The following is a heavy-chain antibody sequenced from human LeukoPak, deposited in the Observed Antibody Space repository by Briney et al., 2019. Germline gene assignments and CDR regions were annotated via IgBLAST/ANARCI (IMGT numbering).Heavy chain of an antibody. CDR3: AREGTDTAMVKLIDY. CDR2: INTNTGNP. J-gene: IGHJ4*02. Sequence: ASVNVSCKASGYTFTSYDINWVRQAPGQGLEWMGWINTNTGNPTYAQGFTGRFVFSLDTSVSTAYLQISSLKAEDTAVYYCAREGTDTAMVKLIDYWGQGTLVAVSS. CDR1: GYTFTSYD. V-gene: IGHV7-4-1*02. D-gene: IGHD5-18*01.